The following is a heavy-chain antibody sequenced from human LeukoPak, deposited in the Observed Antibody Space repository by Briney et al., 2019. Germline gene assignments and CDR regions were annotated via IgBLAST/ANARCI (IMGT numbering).Heavy chain of an antibody. V-gene: IGHV3-43*02. J-gene: IGHJ4*02. CDR1: GFTFDDYA. CDR3: AKDAYDYYDSSGYYGY. Sequence: GGSLRLSCAASGFTFDDYAMHWVRQAPGKGLEWVSLISGDGGSTYYADSVKGRFTISRDNSKNSLYLQMNSLRTEDTALYYCAKDAYDYYDSSGYYGYWGQGTLVTVSS. D-gene: IGHD3-22*01. CDR2: ISGDGGST.